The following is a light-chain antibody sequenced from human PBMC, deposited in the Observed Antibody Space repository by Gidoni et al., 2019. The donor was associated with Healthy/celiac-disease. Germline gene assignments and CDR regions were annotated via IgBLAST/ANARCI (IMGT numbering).Light chain of an antibody. J-gene: IGKJ1*01. CDR2: KSS. CDR3: QQYNSL. V-gene: IGKV1-5*03. Sequence: EIQMTQSPSTPSASVGDRVTITCRASQSISSWLAWYQQKPGKAPKLLIYKSSSLESGVPSRFSGSGSGTEFTLTISRLQPDDFASYYCQQYNSLFGQGTKVEIK. CDR1: QSISSW.